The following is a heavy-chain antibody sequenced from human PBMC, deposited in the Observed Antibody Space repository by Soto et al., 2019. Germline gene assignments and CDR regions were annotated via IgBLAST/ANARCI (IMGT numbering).Heavy chain of an antibody. CDR3: ARAASSSSPHSYYYGMDV. V-gene: IGHV3-72*01. CDR1: GFTFSDHY. J-gene: IGHJ6*02. Sequence: EVQLVESGGGLVQPGGSLRLSCVASGFTFSDHYMDWVRQAPGKGLEWVSRSRNKANDYTTEYAASVKGRFTISRDDSKXSXXLQMNSLKTEDTAVYYCARAASSSSPHSYYYGMDVWGQGTTVTVSS. CDR2: SRNKANDYTT. D-gene: IGHD6-6*01.